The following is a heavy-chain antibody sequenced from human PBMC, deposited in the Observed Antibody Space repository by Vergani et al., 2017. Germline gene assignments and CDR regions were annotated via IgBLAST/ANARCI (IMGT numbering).Heavy chain of an antibody. CDR1: GGSISSYY. V-gene: IGHV4-39*01. J-gene: IGHJ4*02. CDR2: IYYSGST. CDR3: ARTGDSSGWYGYFDY. D-gene: IGHD6-19*01. Sequence: QVQLQESGPGLVKPSETLSLTCTVSGGSISSYYWGWIRQPPGKGLEWIGSIYYSGSTYYNPSLKSRVTISVDTSKNQFSLKLSSVTAADTAVYYCARTGDSSGWYGYFDYWGQGTLVTVSS.